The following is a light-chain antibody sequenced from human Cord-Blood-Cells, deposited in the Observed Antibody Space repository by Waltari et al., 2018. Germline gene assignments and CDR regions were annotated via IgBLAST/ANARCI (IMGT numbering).Light chain of an antibody. CDR2: DVS. J-gene: IGLJ2*01. CDR1: SSDVGGYNY. V-gene: IGLV2-14*01. CDR3: SSYTSSSTNVV. Sequence: QSALTQPASVSGSPGQSITISCTGTSSDVGGYNYVSWYQQHPGKAPKLIIYDVSNRPSGVFNRFSGSKSGNTASLTISGLQAEDEADYYCSSYTSSSTNVVFGGGTKLTVL.